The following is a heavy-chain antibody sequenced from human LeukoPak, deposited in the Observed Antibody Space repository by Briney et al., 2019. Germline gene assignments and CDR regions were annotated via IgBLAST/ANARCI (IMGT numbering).Heavy chain of an antibody. CDR2: IYYSGST. CDR1: GGSISRYY. D-gene: IGHD4-17*01. Sequence: SETLSLTCTVSGGSISRYYWSWIRQPPGKGLEWIGYIYYSGSTNYNPSLKSRVTISVDTSRNQFSLKLSSVTAADTAVYYCARVHYGDYGYYYYMDVWGKGTTVTISS. CDR3: ARVHYGDYGYYYYMDV. V-gene: IGHV4-59*01. J-gene: IGHJ6*03.